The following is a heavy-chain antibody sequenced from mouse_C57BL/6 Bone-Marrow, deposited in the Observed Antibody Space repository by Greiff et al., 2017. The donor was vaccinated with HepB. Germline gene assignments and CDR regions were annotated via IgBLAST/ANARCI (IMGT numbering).Heavy chain of an antibody. CDR2: IYPRSGKT. D-gene: IGHD2-3*01. J-gene: IGHJ1*03. V-gene: IGHV1-81*01. CDR3: ARLEGNGYYEEYFDV. Sequence: QVQLQQSGAELARPGASVKLSCKASGYTFTSYGISWVKQRTGQGLEWIGEIYPRSGKTYYHEKFKGKATLTADKSSSTAYMELRSLTSEDSAVYFCARLEGNGYYEEYFDVWGTGTTVTVSS. CDR1: GYTFTSYG.